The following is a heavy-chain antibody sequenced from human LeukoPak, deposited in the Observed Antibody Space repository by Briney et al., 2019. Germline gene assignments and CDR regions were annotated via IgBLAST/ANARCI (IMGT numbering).Heavy chain of an antibody. CDR3: AKNLGAAYYYYGMDV. CDR2: IIPIFGTA. J-gene: IGHJ6*02. CDR1: GGTFSSYA. V-gene: IGHV1-69*13. Sequence: GASVKVSCKASGGTFSSYAISWVQQAPGQGLEWMGGIIPIFGTANYAQKFQGRVTITADESTSTAYMELSSLRSEDTAVYYCAKNLGAAYYYYGMDVWGQGTTVTVSS. D-gene: IGHD1-26*01.